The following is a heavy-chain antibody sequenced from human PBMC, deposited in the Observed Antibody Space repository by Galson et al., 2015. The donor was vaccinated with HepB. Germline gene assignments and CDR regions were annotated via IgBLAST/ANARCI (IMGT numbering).Heavy chain of an antibody. V-gene: IGHV1-46*01. Sequence: SVKVSCKAAGNTFTSYYVHWVRQAPGQGLEWLGIITPSGGITSYAQNFQGRVTMTRDTSTSTVYMEMSSLRSEDTAVYYCALSTCSGGNCYYDYWGQGTLVTVSS. J-gene: IGHJ4*02. CDR2: ITPSGGIT. CDR1: GNTFTSYY. D-gene: IGHD2-15*01. CDR3: ALSTCSGGNCYYDY.